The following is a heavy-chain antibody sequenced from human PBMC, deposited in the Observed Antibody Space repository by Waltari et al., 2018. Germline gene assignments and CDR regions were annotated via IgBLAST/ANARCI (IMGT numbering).Heavy chain of an antibody. D-gene: IGHD6-6*01. CDR3: AKDRPDSSSSRGDY. J-gene: IGHJ4*02. Sequence: QVQLVESGGGVVQPGRSLRLSCAASGFTFSSYGMHWVRQAPGKGLEWVAVIYYDGSNKYYADSVKGRVTISRDNSKNTLYLQMNSLRAEDTAVYYCAKDRPDSSSSRGDYWGQGTLVTVSS. V-gene: IGHV3-30*18. CDR1: GFTFSSYG. CDR2: IYYDGSNK.